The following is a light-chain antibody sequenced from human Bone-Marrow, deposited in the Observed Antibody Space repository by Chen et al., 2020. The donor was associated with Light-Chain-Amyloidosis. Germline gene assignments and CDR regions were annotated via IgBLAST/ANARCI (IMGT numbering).Light chain of an antibody. CDR1: NIGSAA. J-gene: IGLJ3*02. Sequence: SYVLTQPPSVSVAPGQTARITCEGDNIGSAAVHWYQQTPGQAPLLVVYDDSDRPSGIPERLSGSNSGNTATLPIIRVEAGDEADYYCQVCDSSSDRPVFGGGTKLTVL. CDR2: DDS. CDR3: QVCDSSSDRPV. V-gene: IGLV3-21*02.